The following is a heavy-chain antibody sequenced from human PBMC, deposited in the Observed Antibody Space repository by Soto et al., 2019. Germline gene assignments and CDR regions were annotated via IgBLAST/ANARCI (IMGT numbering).Heavy chain of an antibody. D-gene: IGHD3-16*02. V-gene: IGHV1-69*01. CDR3: ARDSPYDYVWGSYRPNGYFDY. CDR2: FIPIFGTA. CDR1: GGTFSSYA. Sequence: QVQLVQSGAEVKKPGSSVKVSCKASGGTFSSYAISWVRQAPGQGLEWMGGFIPIFGTANYAQKFQGRVTITADESTSTAYMELSSLRSEDTAVYYCARDSPYDYVWGSYRPNGYFDYWGQGTLVTVSS. J-gene: IGHJ4*02.